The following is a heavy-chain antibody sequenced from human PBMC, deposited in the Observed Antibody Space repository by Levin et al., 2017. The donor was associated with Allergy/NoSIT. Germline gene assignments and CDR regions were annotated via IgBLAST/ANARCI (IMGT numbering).Heavy chain of an antibody. V-gene: IGHV2-70*01. CDR2: IDWDDDK. Sequence: QTLSLTCTFSGFSLSTSGMCVSWIRQPPGKALEWLALIDWDDDKYYSTSLKTRLTISKDTSKNQVVLTMTNMDPVDTATYYCARITYGSGSYSYGPQYSQEYYFDYWGQGTLVTVSS. J-gene: IGHJ4*02. CDR1: GFSLSTSGMC. D-gene: IGHD3-10*01. CDR3: ARITYGSGSYSYGPQYSQEYYFDY.